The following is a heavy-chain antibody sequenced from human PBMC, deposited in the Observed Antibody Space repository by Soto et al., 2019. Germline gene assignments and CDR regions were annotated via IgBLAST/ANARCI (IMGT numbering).Heavy chain of an antibody. Sequence: EVQLVESGGGLVQPGGSLRLSCAASEFTFSVRSVHWVRQAPGKGLVWVSGIDKVGTDSTYAGSVKGRFTSSRDNAKNTVYLQMNSLRVEDTAVYYCARGWFGPDVWGKGTTVTVSS. CDR3: ARGWFGPDV. CDR1: EFTFSVRS. CDR2: IDKVGTDS. J-gene: IGHJ6*03. V-gene: IGHV3-74*01. D-gene: IGHD3-10*01.